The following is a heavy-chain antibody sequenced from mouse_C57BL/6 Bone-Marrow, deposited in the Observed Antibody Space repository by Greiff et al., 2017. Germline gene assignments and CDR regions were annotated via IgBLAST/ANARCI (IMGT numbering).Heavy chain of an antibody. D-gene: IGHD2-3*01. CDR1: GYTFTSYW. J-gene: IGHJ2*01. V-gene: IGHV1-69*01. Sequence: QVQLQQPGAELVMPGASVKLSCKASGYTFTSYWMHWVKQRPGQGLEWIGEIDPSDSYTNYNQKFKGKSTLTVDKSSSTAYMQLRSLTSEDSAVYYCAREAVDGYYPLNYFDYWGQGTTLTVSS. CDR2: IDPSDSYT. CDR3: AREAVDGYYPLNYFDY.